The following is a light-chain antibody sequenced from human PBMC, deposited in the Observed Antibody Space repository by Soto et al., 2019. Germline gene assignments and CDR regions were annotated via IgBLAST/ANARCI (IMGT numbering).Light chain of an antibody. CDR2: GAS. CDR1: QALGNN. V-gene: IGKV3-15*01. J-gene: IGKJ1*01. Sequence: EIVMMQSPATLSVSPRERATLSCRASQALGNNLAWYQHKPGQAPRLLIYGASTRATGVPVRFSGSGSETEFTLSISSLQSDDLAVYYCQQYNNWRTFGQGTKVEIK. CDR3: QQYNNWRT.